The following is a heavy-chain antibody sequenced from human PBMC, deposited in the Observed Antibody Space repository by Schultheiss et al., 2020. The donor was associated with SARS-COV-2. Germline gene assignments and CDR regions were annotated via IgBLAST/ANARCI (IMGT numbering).Heavy chain of an antibody. CDR1: GFTFSSYA. CDR2: ISYDGSNK. CDR3: ARTARGRFGELFGAFDI. Sequence: GESLKISCAASGFTFSSYAMHWVRQAPGKGLEWVAVISYDGSNKYYADSVKGRFTISRDNAKNSLYLQMNSLRSDDTAVYYCARTARGRFGELFGAFDIWGQGTMVTVSS. V-gene: IGHV3-30*04. D-gene: IGHD3-10*01. J-gene: IGHJ3*02.